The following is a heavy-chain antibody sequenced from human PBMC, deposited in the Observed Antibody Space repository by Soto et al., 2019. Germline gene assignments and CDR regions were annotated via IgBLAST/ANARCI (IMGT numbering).Heavy chain of an antibody. CDR1: GFTFSYYW. D-gene: IGHD2-15*01. CDR3: SRDVVVGAKALNY. V-gene: IGHV3-7*01. CDR2: IKEDGSEK. Sequence: PGGSLRLSCAASGFTFSYYWMTWVRQAPGKGLEWVANIKEDGSEKHYVDSVKGRFTISRDNAKNSLYLQMNSLRVEDTAVYFCSRDVVVGAKALNYWGQGALVTVSS. J-gene: IGHJ4*02.